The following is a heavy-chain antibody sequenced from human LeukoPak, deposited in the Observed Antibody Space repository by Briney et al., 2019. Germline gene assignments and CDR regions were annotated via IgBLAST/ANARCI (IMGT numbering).Heavy chain of an antibody. Sequence: GASVKVSCKASGYTFTSYGISWVRQAPGQGLEWMGWISAYNGNTNYAQKLQGRVTMTTDTSTSTAYMELRSLRSDDTAVYYCARRHHYYDSSGSDYWGQGTLVTVSS. J-gene: IGHJ4*02. CDR3: ARRHHYYDSSGSDY. V-gene: IGHV1-18*01. CDR1: GYTFTSYG. D-gene: IGHD3-22*01. CDR2: ISAYNGNT.